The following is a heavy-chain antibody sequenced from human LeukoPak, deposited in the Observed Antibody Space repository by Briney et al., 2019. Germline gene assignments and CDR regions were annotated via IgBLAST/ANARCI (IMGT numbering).Heavy chain of an antibody. D-gene: IGHD6-19*01. V-gene: IGHV3-11*01. CDR3: ARGAGRLADY. CDR1: GFTFSDHY. J-gene: IGHJ4*02. Sequence: KPGGSLRLSCTASGFTFSDHYMSWIREAPGKGLEWVSYISNNHSPTYYADSVRGRFTISRDNAKNSLYLQMGSLSAEDTAVYYCARGAGRLADYWGQGTLVTVSS. CDR2: ISNNHSPT.